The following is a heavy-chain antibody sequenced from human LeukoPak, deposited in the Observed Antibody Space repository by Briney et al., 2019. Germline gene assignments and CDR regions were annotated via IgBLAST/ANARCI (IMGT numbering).Heavy chain of an antibody. Sequence: SETLSLTCTVSGGSISSGGYYWSWIRQHPGKGLEWIGYIYHSGSTYYNPSLKSRVTISVDTSKNQFSLKLSSVTAADTAVYYCARGYYGSGSYSYYFDYWGQGTLVTVSS. D-gene: IGHD3-10*01. J-gene: IGHJ4*02. V-gene: IGHV4-31*03. CDR2: IYHSGST. CDR1: GGSISSGGYY. CDR3: ARGYYGSGSYSYYFDY.